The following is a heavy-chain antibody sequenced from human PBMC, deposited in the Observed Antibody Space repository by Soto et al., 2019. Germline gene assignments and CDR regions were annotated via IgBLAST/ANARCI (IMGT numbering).Heavy chain of an antibody. CDR3: AITNGSGSYYQGPWFDP. CDR1: GGSISSGGYY. CDR2: IYYSGST. V-gene: IGHV4-31*03. Sequence: SETLSLTCTVSGGSISSGGYYWSWIRQHPGKGLEWIGYIYYSGSTYYNPSLKSRVTISVDTSKNQFSLKLSSVTAADTAVYYCAITNGSGSYYQGPWFDPWGQGTLVTVSS. J-gene: IGHJ5*02. D-gene: IGHD3-10*01.